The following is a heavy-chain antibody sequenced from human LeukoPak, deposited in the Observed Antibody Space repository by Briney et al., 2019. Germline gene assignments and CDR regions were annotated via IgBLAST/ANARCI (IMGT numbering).Heavy chain of an antibody. D-gene: IGHD3-22*01. CDR2: IYSGGTT. J-gene: IGHJ2*01. CDR1: GFTVSSNY. V-gene: IGHV3-53*01. Sequence: GGSLRLSCAASGFTVSSNYMSWVRQAPGKGLEWVSVIYSGGTTYYADSVKGRFTISRDNSKNTLYLQMNSLRAEDTAVYYCARDRNSRGSYWYFDLWGRGTLVTVPS. CDR3: ARDRNSRGSYWYFDL.